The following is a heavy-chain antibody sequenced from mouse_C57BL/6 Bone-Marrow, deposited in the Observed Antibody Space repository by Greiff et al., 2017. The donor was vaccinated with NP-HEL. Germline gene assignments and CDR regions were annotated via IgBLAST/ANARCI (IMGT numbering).Heavy chain of an antibody. CDR1: GYTFTSYW. V-gene: IGHV1-52*01. CDR3: ARESEYGYDPYWYFDV. D-gene: IGHD2-2*01. CDR2: IDPSDSET. Sequence: QVQLQQPGAELVRPGSSVKLSCKASGYTFTSYWMHWVKQRPIQGLEWIGNIDPSDSETHYNQKFKDKATLTVDKSSSTAYMQLSSLTSEDSAVYYCARESEYGYDPYWYFDVWGTGTTVTVSS. J-gene: IGHJ1*03.